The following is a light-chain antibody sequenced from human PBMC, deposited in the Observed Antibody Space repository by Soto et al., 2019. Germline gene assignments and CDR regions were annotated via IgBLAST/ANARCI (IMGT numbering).Light chain of an antibody. CDR3: TTWDDSLNGWV. CDR2: SNS. Sequence: QSVLTQPPSASGTPGQRVTISCSGSNSNIGSNTVSWYQQLPGTAPELLIYSNSQRPSGVPDRFSGSRSGTSASLAISGLQSEDEADYYCTTWDDSLNGWVFGGGTKLTVL. V-gene: IGLV1-44*01. CDR1: NSNIGSNT. J-gene: IGLJ3*02.